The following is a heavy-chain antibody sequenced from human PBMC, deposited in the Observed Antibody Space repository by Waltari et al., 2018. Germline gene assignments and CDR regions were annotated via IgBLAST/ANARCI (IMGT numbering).Heavy chain of an antibody. Sequence: EEQLVESGGGSVQPGGSLRLACAASGPTISRNYMNWVRQAPGKGLEWVAVMYVGGATQYADSLKDRFIISRDNSKNTLYLQMHSLRVDDTAVYYCVRDIPRDDSSCDVWGQGTTVIVSS. J-gene: IGHJ6*02. D-gene: IGHD6-13*01. V-gene: IGHV3-66*01. CDR3: VRDIPRDDSSCDV. CDR2: MYVGGAT. CDR1: GPTISRNY.